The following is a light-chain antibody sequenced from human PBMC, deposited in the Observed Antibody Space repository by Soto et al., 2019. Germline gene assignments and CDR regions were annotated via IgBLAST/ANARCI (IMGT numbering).Light chain of an antibody. Sequence: QSVLTQPASVFGSPGQSITISCNGTSSDVGGYNFVSWYQQHPGKAPKLMIYEVSSRPSGVSNRFSGSKSGNTASLTISGLQPEDEADYCCSSYTTSSALVFGTGTKAPS. CDR3: SSYTTSSALV. CDR1: SSDVGGYNF. J-gene: IGLJ1*01. CDR2: EVS. V-gene: IGLV2-14*03.